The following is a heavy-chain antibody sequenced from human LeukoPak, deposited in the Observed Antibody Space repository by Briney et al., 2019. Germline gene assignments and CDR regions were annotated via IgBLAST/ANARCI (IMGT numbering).Heavy chain of an antibody. V-gene: IGHV3-48*03. CDR2: ISGGGGTI. D-gene: IGHD6-13*01. J-gene: IGHJ4*02. CDR1: GFTFSSYE. CDR3: AKFVAAAGLDY. Sequence: GGSLRLSCAASGFTFSSYEMNWVRQAPGKGLEWVSYISGGGGTIYYADSVKGRFTISRDNSKNTLYLQMNSLRAEGTAVYYCAKFVAAAGLDYWGQGTLVTVSS.